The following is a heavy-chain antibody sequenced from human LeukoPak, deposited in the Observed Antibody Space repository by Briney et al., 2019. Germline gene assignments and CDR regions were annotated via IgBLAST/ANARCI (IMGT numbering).Heavy chain of an antibody. J-gene: IGHJ4*02. CDR1: GYTFTGYY. Sequence: GASVKVSCKASGYTFTGYYMHWVRQAPGQGLEWMGWINPNSGGTNYAQKLQGRVTMTTDTSTSTAYMELRSLRSDDTAVYYCAREPYDYGWGRRFDYWGQGTLVTVSS. CDR3: AREPYDYGWGRRFDY. CDR2: INPNSGGT. V-gene: IGHV1-2*02. D-gene: IGHD3-16*01.